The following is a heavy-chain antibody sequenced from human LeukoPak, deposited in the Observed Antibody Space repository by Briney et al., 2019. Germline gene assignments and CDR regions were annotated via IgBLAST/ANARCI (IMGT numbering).Heavy chain of an antibody. CDR3: SRALEV. CDR1: GFMFRSYW. V-gene: IGHV3-7*01. J-gene: IGHJ6*04. Sequence: GGSLRLSCEVSGFMFRSYWMDRVRQAPGRGLEWVANINQDGSEKYFVDSVKGRFTISRDNAKNSLYLQMNSLRAEDTAVYYCSRALEVWGKGTTVTVSS. CDR2: INQDGSEK.